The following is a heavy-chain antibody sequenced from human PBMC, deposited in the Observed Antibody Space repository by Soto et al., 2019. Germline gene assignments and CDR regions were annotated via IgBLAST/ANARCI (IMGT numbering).Heavy chain of an antibody. J-gene: IGHJ5*02. CDR2: IKDSGST. V-gene: IGHV4-34*01. CDR1: GGSFSGYY. CDR3: ARGGLRFLEWLS. Sequence: QVQLQQWGAGLLKPSETLSLTCAVHGGSFSGYYWSWIRQPPEEGLEWIADIKDSGSTNYNPSLKSRVTILVNTSRKQFSLKLTSVTAADTAVYYCARGGLRFLEWLSWGQGTLVTVSS. D-gene: IGHD3-3*01.